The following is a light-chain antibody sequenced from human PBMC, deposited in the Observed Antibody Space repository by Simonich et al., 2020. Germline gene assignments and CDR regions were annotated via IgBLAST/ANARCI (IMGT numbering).Light chain of an antibody. CDR3: SSYTSSSPWV. V-gene: IGLV2-14*01. Sequence: QSALTQPASVSGSPGQSITISCTGTSSDVGGYNYVSWYQQPPGKAPKLMIYDVSKRPPGVSNRFSGSKSGNTASLTISGLQAEDEADYYCSSYTSSSPWVFGGGTKLTVL. CDR2: DVS. CDR1: SSDVGGYNY. J-gene: IGLJ3*02.